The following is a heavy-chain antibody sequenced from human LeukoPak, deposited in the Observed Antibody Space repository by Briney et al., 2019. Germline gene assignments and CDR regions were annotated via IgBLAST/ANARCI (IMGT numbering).Heavy chain of an antibody. CDR3: AKGGITMGIIDY. CDR2: ISGSGDST. CDR1: GFTFNSYY. J-gene: IGHJ4*02. Sequence: PGGSLRLSCAASGFTFNSYYINWVRQAPGKGLEWVSVISGSGDSTYFIDSVKGRFIISRDNSKNTLDLQMNSLRAEDTAVYYCAKGGITMGIIDYWGQGTLVTVSS. V-gene: IGHV3-23*01. D-gene: IGHD3-10*01.